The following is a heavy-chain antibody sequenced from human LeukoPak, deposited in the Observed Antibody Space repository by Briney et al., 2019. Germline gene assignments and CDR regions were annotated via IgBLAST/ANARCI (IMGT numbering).Heavy chain of an antibody. CDR3: ARGRSITLLRGVAMSDGFDI. D-gene: IGHD3-10*01. CDR2: TDTSGRYV. V-gene: IGHV3-21*06. Sequence: PAGSLRLSCAASGFTFSNYGMNWVRQAPGKGLEWVSFTDTSGRYVYYGDSVKGRFTISRDKAKNLLFLQMNGLRAEDTALYYCARGRSITLLRGVAMSDGFDIWGQGAMVAVSS. J-gene: IGHJ3*02. CDR1: GFTFSNYG.